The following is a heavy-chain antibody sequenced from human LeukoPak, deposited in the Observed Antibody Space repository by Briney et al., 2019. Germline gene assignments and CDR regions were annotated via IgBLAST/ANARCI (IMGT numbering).Heavy chain of an antibody. CDR3: ARDIIDYDSSGYYSGHFDY. D-gene: IGHD3-22*01. CDR2: IIPILGIA. J-gene: IGHJ4*02. CDR1: GYTLTELS. V-gene: IGHV1-69*04. Sequence: SVKVSCKVSGYTLTELSMHWVRQAPGQGLEWMGRIIPILGIANCAQKFQGRVTITADKSTSTAYMELSSLRSEDTAVYYCARDIIDYDSSGYYSGHFDYWGQGTLVTVSS.